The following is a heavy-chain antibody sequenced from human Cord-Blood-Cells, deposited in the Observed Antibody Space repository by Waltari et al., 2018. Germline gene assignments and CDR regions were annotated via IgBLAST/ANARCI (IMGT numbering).Heavy chain of an antibody. J-gene: IGHJ4*02. CDR2: IYPGDSDT. V-gene: IGHV5-51*01. D-gene: IGHD3-22*01. CDR3: ARPMHYDSSGYYYFDY. CDR1: GYSFTCYW. Sequence: EVQLLQSGAEVKKPGESLRISCRGFGYSFTCYWIGGVRKLPGKGREWMGIIYPGDSDTRYSPSFQGQVTISADKSISTAYLQWSSLKASDTAMYYCARPMHYDSSGYYYFDYWGQGTLVTVSS.